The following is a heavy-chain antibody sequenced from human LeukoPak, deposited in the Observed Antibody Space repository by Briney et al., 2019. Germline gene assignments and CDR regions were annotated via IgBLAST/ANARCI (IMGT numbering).Heavy chain of an antibody. V-gene: IGHV4-39*07. J-gene: IGHJ4*02. CDR1: GGSISSSSYY. D-gene: IGHD1-26*01. Sequence: SETLSLTCTVSGGSISSSSYYWGWIRQPPGKGLEWIGSIYYSGSTYYNPSLKSRVTISVDTSKNQFSLKLSSVTAADTAVYYCARDIVGSYWGQGTLVTVSS. CDR3: ARDIVGSY. CDR2: IYYSGST.